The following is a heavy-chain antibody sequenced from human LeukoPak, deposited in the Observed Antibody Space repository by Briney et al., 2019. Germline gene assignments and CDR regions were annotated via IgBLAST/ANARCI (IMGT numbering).Heavy chain of an antibody. V-gene: IGHV3-30*18. CDR1: GFNFRNAW. Sequence: GGSLRLSCTASGFNFRNAWMCWVRQAPGKGLEWVAVISYDGSNKYYADSVKGRFTISRDNSKDTLYLQMNSLRAEDTAVYYCAKDPLGGWGQGTLVTVSS. CDR3: AKDPLGG. CDR2: ISYDGSNK. J-gene: IGHJ4*02.